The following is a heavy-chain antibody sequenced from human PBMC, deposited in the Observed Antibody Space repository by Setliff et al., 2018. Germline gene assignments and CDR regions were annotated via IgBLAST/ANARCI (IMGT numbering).Heavy chain of an antibody. D-gene: IGHD6-19*01. CDR3: ARLFAVADPSY. CDR2: INSDGTTA. Sequence: GGSLRLSCSASGFTFSKYWMHWVRQAPGKGLMWVARINSDGTTASYADSVKGRFTISRDNAKNTLYLQMNSLRAEDTAVYYCARLFAVADPSYWGQGTLVTVSS. J-gene: IGHJ4*02. CDR1: GFTFSKYW. V-gene: IGHV3-74*01.